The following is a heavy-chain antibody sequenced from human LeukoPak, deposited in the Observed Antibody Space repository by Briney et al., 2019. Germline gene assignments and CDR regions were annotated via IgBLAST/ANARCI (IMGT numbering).Heavy chain of an antibody. Sequence: SETLSLTCTVSGGSISSYYWSWIRQPPGKGLEWIGYIYYSGSTNYNPSLKSRVTISVDTSKNQFSLKLSSVTAADTAVYYCARDRIPLDPWGQGTLVTVSS. V-gene: IGHV4-59*01. CDR2: IYYSGST. J-gene: IGHJ5*02. CDR3: ARDRIPLDP. D-gene: IGHD2-21*01. CDR1: GGSISSYY.